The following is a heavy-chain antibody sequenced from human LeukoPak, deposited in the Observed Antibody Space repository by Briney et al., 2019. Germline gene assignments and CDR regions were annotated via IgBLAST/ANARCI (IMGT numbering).Heavy chain of an antibody. V-gene: IGHV3-30-3*01. D-gene: IGHD6-19*01. Sequence: PGGSLRLSCAASGFTFSSYAMHWVRQAPGKGLEWVAVISYDGSNKYYADSVKGRFTISRDNSKNTLYLQMNSLRAEDTAVYYCARGRRGSSGWDPLDYWGQGTLVTVSS. CDR1: GFTFSSYA. J-gene: IGHJ4*02. CDR3: ARGRRGSSGWDPLDY. CDR2: ISYDGSNK.